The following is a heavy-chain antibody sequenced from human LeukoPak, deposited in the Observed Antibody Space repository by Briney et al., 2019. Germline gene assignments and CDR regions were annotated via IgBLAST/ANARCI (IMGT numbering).Heavy chain of an antibody. V-gene: IGHV3-7*01. Sequence: PGGSLRLSCSASGFTFSTYGMHWVRQAPGKGLEWVATINQDASVKDFVDSVKGRFTISRDNAKNSLYLQMNSLRPGDTAVYYCAREGSYLDAFDMWGRGTMVTVSS. CDR2: INQDASVK. D-gene: IGHD1-26*01. CDR3: AREGSYLDAFDM. CDR1: GFTFSTYG. J-gene: IGHJ3*02.